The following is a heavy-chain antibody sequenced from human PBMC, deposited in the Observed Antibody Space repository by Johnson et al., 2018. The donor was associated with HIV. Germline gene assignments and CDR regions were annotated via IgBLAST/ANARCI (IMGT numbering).Heavy chain of an antibody. CDR1: GFTFSSNP. Sequence: VQLVESGGGVVQPGRYLRLSCAASGFTFSSNPMHWVRQAPGKGLESVAVMSYDGINKYYADSVKGRFTISRDNSKNTLYLQMNSLRPEDTAVYYCARDSSNSFRFEMYAFDIWGQGTMVTVSS. V-gene: IGHV3-30-3*01. D-gene: IGHD6-6*01. CDR3: ARDSSNSFRFEMYAFDI. J-gene: IGHJ3*02. CDR2: MSYDGINK.